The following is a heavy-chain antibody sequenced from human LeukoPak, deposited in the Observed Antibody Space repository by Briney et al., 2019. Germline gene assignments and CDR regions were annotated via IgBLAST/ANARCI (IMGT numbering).Heavy chain of an antibody. V-gene: IGHV3-21*04. CDR2: ISSSSSYI. Sequence: KSGGSLRLSCAASGFTFSSYSMNWVRQAPGKGLEWVSSISSSSSYIYYADSVKGRFTISRDNAKNSLYLQMNSLRAEDTAVYYCAKGGLPLNYYGMDVWGQGTTVTVSS. J-gene: IGHJ6*02. CDR3: AKGGLPLNYYGMDV. CDR1: GFTFSSYS. D-gene: IGHD4-11*01.